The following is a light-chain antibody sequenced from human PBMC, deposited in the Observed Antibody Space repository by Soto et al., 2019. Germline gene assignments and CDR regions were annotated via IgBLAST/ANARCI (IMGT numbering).Light chain of an antibody. CDR2: RTS. CDR3: QQRSKWPIT. V-gene: IGKV3-15*01. Sequence: EIVMTQSPATLSVSPGERATLSCRASQSISSNLAWYQQKPGQAPRLLMFRTSSRATGFPARFSGSGSGTEFNLTISSLQSEDFAVYYCQQRSKWPITFGQGTRREIK. J-gene: IGKJ5*01. CDR1: QSISSN.